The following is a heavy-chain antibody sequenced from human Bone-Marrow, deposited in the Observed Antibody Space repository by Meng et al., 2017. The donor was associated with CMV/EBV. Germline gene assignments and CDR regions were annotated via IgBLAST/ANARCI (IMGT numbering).Heavy chain of an antibody. CDR2: ISSSSSYI. CDR3: ATSTVDYYYYGMDV. D-gene: IGHD4-11*01. CDR1: GFTFSSYS. V-gene: IGHV3-21*01. J-gene: IGHJ6*02. Sequence: ESLKISCAASGFTFSSYSMNWVRQAPGKGLEWVSSISSSSSYIYYADSVKGRFTISRDNAKNSLYLQMNSLRAEDTAVYYCATSTVDYYYYGMDVWGQGTTVTVSS.